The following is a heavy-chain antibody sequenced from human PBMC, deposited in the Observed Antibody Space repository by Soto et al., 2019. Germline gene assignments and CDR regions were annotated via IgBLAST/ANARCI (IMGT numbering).Heavy chain of an antibody. CDR2: INSDGSST. CDR3: ARVRLHLVGAITEHFDY. D-gene: IGHD1-26*01. V-gene: IGHV3-74*01. J-gene: IGHJ4*02. CDR1: GFTFSSYW. Sequence: GGSLRLSCAASGFTFSSYWMHWVRQAPGKGLVWVSRINSDGSSTSYADSVKGRFTISRDNAKNTLYLQMNSLRAEDTAVYYCARVRLHLVGAITEHFDYWGQGTLVTVSS.